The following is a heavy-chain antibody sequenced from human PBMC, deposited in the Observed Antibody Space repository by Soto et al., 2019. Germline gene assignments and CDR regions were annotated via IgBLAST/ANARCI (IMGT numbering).Heavy chain of an antibody. CDR1: GFTFSGYW. J-gene: IGHJ4*02. V-gene: IGHV3-74*01. CDR2: INNDGVGT. CDR3: ARDSGTSFDY. D-gene: IGHD2-2*01. Sequence: EVQLVESGGGLVQPGGSLRLSCAASGFTFSGYWMHWVRQAPGKGLVWVSRINNDGVGTTYADSVKGGFTASRDNAKSTLYLQMNSLRDEDTAVYYCARDSGTSFDYWGQGTLVTVSS.